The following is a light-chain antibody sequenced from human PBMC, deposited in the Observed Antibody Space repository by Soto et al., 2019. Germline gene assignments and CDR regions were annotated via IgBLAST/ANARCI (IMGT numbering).Light chain of an antibody. CDR2: AAS. CDR3: QRYNSVPPVT. V-gene: IGKV1-27*01. J-gene: IGKJ3*01. Sequence: DIQMTQSPSSLSASVGDRVTITCRARQGISNYLAWYQQQPGKPPKLLMYAASTLQSGVPSRFSGSGSGTAFTLTISSLPPEDVATYYCQRYNSVPPVTFGPGTKVNL. CDR1: QGISNY.